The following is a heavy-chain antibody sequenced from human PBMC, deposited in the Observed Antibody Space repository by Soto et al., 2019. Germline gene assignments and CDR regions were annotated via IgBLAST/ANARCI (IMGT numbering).Heavy chain of an antibody. J-gene: IGHJ5*02. CDR1: GFTFSSYS. CDR3: ARVEYSRPRNNWFDP. V-gene: IGHV3-48*02. CDR2: ISSSSSTI. Sequence: GESLKISRAASGFTFSSYSINWVRQAPGKGLEWVSYISSSSSTIYYADSVKGRFTISRDNAKNSLYLQMNSLRDEDTAVYYCARVEYSRPRNNWFDPWGQGTLVTVSS. D-gene: IGHD6-6*01.